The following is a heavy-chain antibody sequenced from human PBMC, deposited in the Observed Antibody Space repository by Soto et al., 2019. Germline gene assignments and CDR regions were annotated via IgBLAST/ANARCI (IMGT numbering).Heavy chain of an antibody. CDR2: INHSGST. V-gene: IGHV4-34*01. CDR1: GGSFSGYY. D-gene: IGHD4-17*01. J-gene: IGHJ3*02. CDR3: ARNLHGDFDALDI. Sequence: QVQLQQWGAGLLKPSETLSLTCAVYGGSFSGYYWSWIRQPPGKGLEWIGEINHSGSTNYNPSLKSRVTISVDKSKNQLSLKLSSVTAADTAVYYCARNLHGDFDALDIWGQGTMVTVSS.